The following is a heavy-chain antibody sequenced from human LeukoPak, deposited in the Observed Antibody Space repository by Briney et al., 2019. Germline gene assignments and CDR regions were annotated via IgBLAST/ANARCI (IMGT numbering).Heavy chain of an antibody. Sequence: SQTLSLTCTVSGGSIRSGDYYWSWIRQPPGKSLEWIGYIYYSGSTYYNPSLKSRVTISVAPSKNRFSLKLSSVTAADTAVYYCATHSSGYDSGNDAFDIWGQGTMVTVSS. CDR3: ATHSSGYDSGNDAFDI. V-gene: IGHV4-30-4*08. D-gene: IGHD3-22*01. CDR1: GGSIRSGDYY. CDR2: IYYSGST. J-gene: IGHJ3*02.